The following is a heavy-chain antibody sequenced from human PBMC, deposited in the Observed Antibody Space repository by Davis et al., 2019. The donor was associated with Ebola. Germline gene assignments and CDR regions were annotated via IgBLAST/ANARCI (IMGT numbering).Heavy chain of an antibody. CDR3: ARGATIFGVVNSFDH. CDR2: MNPNSGNT. D-gene: IGHD3-3*01. Sequence: ASVKVSCKASGYTFTSYDINWVRQATGQGLEWMGWMNPNSGNTGYAQKFQGRVTMTRNTSISTAYMELSSLRSEDTAVYYCARGATIFGVVNSFDHWGQGTLVTVSS. V-gene: IGHV1-8*01. J-gene: IGHJ4*02. CDR1: GYTFTSYD.